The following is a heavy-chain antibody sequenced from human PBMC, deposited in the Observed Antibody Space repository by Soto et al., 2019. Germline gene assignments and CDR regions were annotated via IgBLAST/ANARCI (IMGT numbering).Heavy chain of an antibody. CDR3: AKGSHYDILTAYHAFDY. J-gene: IGHJ4*02. CDR1: GFTFNSYA. CDR2: ISGGGGGT. V-gene: IGHV3-23*01. D-gene: IGHD3-9*01. Sequence: PGGSLRLSCVASGFTFNSYAMNWVRQAPGKGLEWVSSISGGGGGTYYADSVKGRLTISRDNSKNTLYLQMNSLRAEDTALYYCAKGSHYDILTAYHAFDYWGPGTLVTVSS.